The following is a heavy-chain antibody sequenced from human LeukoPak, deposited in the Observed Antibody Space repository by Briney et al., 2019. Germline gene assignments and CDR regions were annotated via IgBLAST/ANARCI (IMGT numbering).Heavy chain of an antibody. CDR2: IYYSGST. Sequence: SETLSLTCTVFGGSISSYYWSWIRQPPGKGLEWIGYIYYSGSTNYNPSLKSRVTISVDTSKNQFSLKLSSVTAADTAVYYCARTTAATGPIDIWGQGTMVTVSS. CDR3: ARTTAATGPIDI. CDR1: GGSISSYY. D-gene: IGHD1-26*01. V-gene: IGHV4-59*01. J-gene: IGHJ3*02.